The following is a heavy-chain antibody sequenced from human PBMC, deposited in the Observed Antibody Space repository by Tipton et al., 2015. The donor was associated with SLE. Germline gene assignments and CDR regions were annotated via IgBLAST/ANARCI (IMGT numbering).Heavy chain of an antibody. CDR3: ARMFADGGYYFDY. CDR2: IYYSGST. Sequence: TLSLTCTVSGDSISSGGYYWSWIRQHPGKGLEWIGYIYYSGSTYYNPSLKSRVTISVDTSKNQFSLKLSSVTAADTAVYYCARMFADGGYYFDYWGQGTLVTVSS. D-gene: IGHD3-10*02. J-gene: IGHJ4*02. CDR1: GDSISSGGYY. V-gene: IGHV4-31*03.